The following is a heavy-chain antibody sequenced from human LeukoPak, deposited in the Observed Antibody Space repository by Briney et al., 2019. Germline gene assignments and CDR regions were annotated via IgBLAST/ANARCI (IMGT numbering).Heavy chain of an antibody. D-gene: IGHD5-18*01. V-gene: IGHV4-30-2*01. CDR3: AREAYSYGTDY. CDR1: GGSISSGGYY. Sequence: SETLSLTCTVSGGSISSGGYYWSWIRQPPGKGLEWIGYIYHSGSTYYNPSLKSRVTISVDRSKNQFSLKLSSVTAADTAVYYCAREAYSYGTDYWGQGTLVTVSS. CDR2: IYHSGST. J-gene: IGHJ4*02.